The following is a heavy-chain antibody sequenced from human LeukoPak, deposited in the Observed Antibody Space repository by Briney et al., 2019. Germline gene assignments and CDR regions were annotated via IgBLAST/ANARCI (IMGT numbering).Heavy chain of an antibody. Sequence: SETLSLTCAVYGGSITGYYWSWIRQPPAKGLEWFGEIHYTGATSYNPSLKSRATISIDTSKNQVSLKLSSVTAADTAVYYCARGNILSGYCFDFWGQGALVTVSS. CDR1: GGSITGYY. J-gene: IGHJ4*02. V-gene: IGHV4-34*01. CDR2: IHYTGAT. D-gene: IGHD3-9*01. CDR3: ARGNILSGYCFDF.